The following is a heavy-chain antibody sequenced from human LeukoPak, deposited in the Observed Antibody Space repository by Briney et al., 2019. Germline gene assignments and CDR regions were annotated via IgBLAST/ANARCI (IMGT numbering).Heavy chain of an antibody. J-gene: IGHJ3*02. CDR2: IYYSGST. CDR1: GGSISSYY. Sequence: SETLSLTCTVSGGSISSYYWSWIRQPPGKGLEWIGYIYYSGSTNYNPSLKSRVTISVDTSKNQFSLKLSSVTAADTAVYYCARAIRWSYSRAFDIWGQGTMVTVSS. D-gene: IGHD1-26*01. V-gene: IGHV4-59*01. CDR3: ARAIRWSYSRAFDI.